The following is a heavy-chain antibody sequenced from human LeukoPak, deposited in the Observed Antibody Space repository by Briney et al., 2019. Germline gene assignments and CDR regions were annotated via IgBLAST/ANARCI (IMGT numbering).Heavy chain of an antibody. CDR1: GFTMSSLH. J-gene: IGHJ5*02. Sequence: GESLRLSCVASGFTMSSLHMAWVRQAPGKGLEWVSYMRGVGSTIHYADSVKGRFTISRDDAKNSLYLQMNRLRDEDTAFYYCATVSRDGFNHNWYDLWGQGTLVTVSS. V-gene: IGHV3-48*03. D-gene: IGHD5-24*01. CDR3: ATVSRDGFNHNWYDL. CDR2: MRGVGSTI.